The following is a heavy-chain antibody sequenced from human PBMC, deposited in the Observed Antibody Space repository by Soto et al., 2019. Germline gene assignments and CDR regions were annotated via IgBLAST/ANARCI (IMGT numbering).Heavy chain of an antibody. V-gene: IGHV3-72*01. J-gene: IGHJ4*02. D-gene: IGHD6-19*01. CDR2: ARNDPRARTT. Sequence: ETQLMESGGGLVQPGGSLRLSCAASGFIFNDYHMEWVRQAPGKGLEWIGRARNDPRARTTEHAASVRGRFITSRDDSQYSLYLQMTSLKIEDTAVYYCVGSRPGGLVFQFWGQGTLVTVSS. CDR1: GFIFNDYH. CDR3: VGSRPGGLVFQF.